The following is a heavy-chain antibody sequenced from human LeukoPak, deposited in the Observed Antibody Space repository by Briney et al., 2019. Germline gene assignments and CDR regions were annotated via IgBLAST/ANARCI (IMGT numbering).Heavy chain of an antibody. CDR1: GYSFSIYR. CDR3: ARQSMGDGYNAGDFGY. J-gene: IGHJ4*02. V-gene: IGHV5-51*01. D-gene: IGHD5-24*01. Sequence: GESLKISCKGSGYSFSIYRIAWVRQMPGKGLEWMGIIHPSDSQTTYSPSFQGQVTISADKSISTAYLQRSSLKASDTAMYYCARQSMGDGYNAGDFGYWGQGTLVSVSS. CDR2: IHPSDSQT.